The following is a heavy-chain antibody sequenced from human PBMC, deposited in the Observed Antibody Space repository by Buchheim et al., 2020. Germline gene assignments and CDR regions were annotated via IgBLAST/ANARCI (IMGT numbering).Heavy chain of an antibody. CDR2: IYYSGST. D-gene: IGHD5-12*01. CDR1: GGSISSSSYY. J-gene: IGHJ6*03. V-gene: IGHV4-39*01. CDR3: ARCKVATISSIYYYYYMDV. Sequence: QLQLQESGPGLVKPSETLSLTCTVSGGSISSSSYYWGWIRQPPGKGLEWIGSIYYSGSTYYNPSLKSRVTISVDTSKNQFSLKLSSVTAADTAVYYCARCKVATISSIYYYYYMDVWGKGTT.